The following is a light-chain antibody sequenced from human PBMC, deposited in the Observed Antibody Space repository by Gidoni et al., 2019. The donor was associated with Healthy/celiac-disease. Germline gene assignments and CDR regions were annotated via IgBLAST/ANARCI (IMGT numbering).Light chain of an antibody. CDR3: QQRSNWPLT. V-gene: IGKV3-11*01. J-gene: IGKJ4*01. Sequence: IVLPHSPATLSLSPGERATLSCRATQSVSSYFTWYQQKPGQAPRLLIYDASNRAPGIPARCSGSGSGTDFTITISSLEPEDFAVYYCQQRSNWPLTFGGGTKVEIK. CDR2: DAS. CDR1: QSVSSY.